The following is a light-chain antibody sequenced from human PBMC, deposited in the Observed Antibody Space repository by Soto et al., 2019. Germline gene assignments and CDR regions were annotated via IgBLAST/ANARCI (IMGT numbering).Light chain of an antibody. CDR1: QSINSW. Sequence: DTQMTQSPSTLSAPVGDRVTITCRASQSINSWLAWYQQKPGKAPKLLIYKASSLESGVPSRFSGSGSGTEFTLTISSLQPDDFATYYCQQYNSYSYTFGQGTKLEIK. CDR2: KAS. V-gene: IGKV1-5*03. CDR3: QQYNSYSYT. J-gene: IGKJ2*01.